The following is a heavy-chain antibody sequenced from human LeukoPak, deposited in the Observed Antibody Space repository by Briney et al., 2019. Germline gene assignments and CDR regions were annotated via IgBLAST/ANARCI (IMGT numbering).Heavy chain of an antibody. D-gene: IGHD5-24*01. CDR3: ARDLEMATTHDY. J-gene: IGHJ4*02. CDR2: ISSSSSYI. CDR1: GFTFSSYS. V-gene: IGHV3-21*01. Sequence: PGGSLRLSCAASGFTFSSYSMNWVRQAPGKGLEWVSSISSSSSYIYYADSVKGRFTISRDKAKNSLYLQMSSLRAEDWAVYYCARDLEMATTHDYWGQGTLVTVSS.